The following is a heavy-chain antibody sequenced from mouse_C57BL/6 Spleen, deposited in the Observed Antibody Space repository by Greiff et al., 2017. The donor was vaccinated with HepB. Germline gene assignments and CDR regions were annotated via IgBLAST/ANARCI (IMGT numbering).Heavy chain of an antibody. Sequence: EVKLMESGAELVRPGASVKLSCTASGFNIKDDYMHWVKQRPEQDLEWIGWIDPENGDTEYASKFQGKATITADTSSNTAYLQLSSLTSEDTAVYYYTTDPYYYGSSRWYFDVWGTGTTVTVSS. CDR2: IDPENGDT. CDR3: TTDPYYYGSSRWYFDV. D-gene: IGHD1-1*01. V-gene: IGHV14-4*01. J-gene: IGHJ1*03. CDR1: GFNIKDDY.